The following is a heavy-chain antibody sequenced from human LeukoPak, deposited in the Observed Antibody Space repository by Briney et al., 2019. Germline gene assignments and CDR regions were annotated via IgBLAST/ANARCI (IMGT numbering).Heavy chain of an antibody. Sequence: SVKVSCKASGGTFSSYATSWVRQAPGQGLEWMGGIIPIFGTANYAQKFQGRVTITADESTSTAYMELSSLRSEDTAVYYCARLIIRYNWNDEVDYWGQGTLVTVSS. D-gene: IGHD1-20*01. CDR1: GGTFSSYA. CDR3: ARLIIRYNWNDEVDY. CDR2: IIPIFGTA. V-gene: IGHV1-69*01. J-gene: IGHJ4*02.